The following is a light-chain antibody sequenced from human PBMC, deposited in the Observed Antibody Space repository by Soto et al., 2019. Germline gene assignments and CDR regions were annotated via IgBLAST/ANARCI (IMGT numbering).Light chain of an antibody. V-gene: IGKV3-11*01. CDR3: QQRIDCPPT. CDR2: DAS. J-gene: IGKJ5*01. CDR1: QSVTTR. Sequence: EIVLTQSPGILSLSPGERATLSCRTSQSVTTRLAWYQHRPGQPPTLLIYDASTRATGVPARFSGSGSGTDFTLAISSLEPEDFAVYYCQQRIDCPPTFGQGTRLEIK.